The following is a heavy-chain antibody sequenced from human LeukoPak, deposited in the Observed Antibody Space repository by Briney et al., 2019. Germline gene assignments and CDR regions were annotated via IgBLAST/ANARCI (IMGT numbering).Heavy chain of an antibody. CDR3: AREALVGATTPYFDY. CDR2: INGNNGNT. J-gene: IGHJ4*02. CDR1: GYIFINYA. D-gene: IGHD1-26*01. Sequence: ASVKVSCKASGYIFINYAISWARQAPGQGLDWTGWINGNNGNTKYAQKFQGRVTMTTDKSTSTAYMELRSLRSDDTAMYYCAREALVGATTPYFDYWGQGTLVTVSS. V-gene: IGHV1-18*01.